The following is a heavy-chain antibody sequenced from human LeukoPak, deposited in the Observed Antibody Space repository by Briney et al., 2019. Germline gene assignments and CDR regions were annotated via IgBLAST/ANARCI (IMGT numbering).Heavy chain of an antibody. D-gene: IGHD5-24*01. CDR3: ANLLLEMAVGSGVHGRDV. CDR2: FDPADGET. CDR1: RYTLTELS. Sequence: ASVKVSCKVSRYTLTELSMHWVRQAPGKGLEWMGGFDPADGETIYAQKFQGRVSMTEDTSTDTAYMELSSLRSEDTAVYYCANLLLEMAVGSGVHGRDVWGQGTTVTVSS. J-gene: IGHJ6*02. V-gene: IGHV1-24*01.